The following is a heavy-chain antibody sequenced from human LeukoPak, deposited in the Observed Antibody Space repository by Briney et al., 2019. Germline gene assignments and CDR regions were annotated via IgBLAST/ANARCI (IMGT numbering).Heavy chain of an antibody. CDR3: ATCPDFWSGNVR. CDR2: IRVSGVTT. J-gene: IGHJ4*02. D-gene: IGHD3-3*01. Sequence: PGGAPRLSRAASGLTLRDYCMSWVRQAPRKRLEWVSSIRVSGVTTYYADSVEGRFTISRDNSKNTLFEEMNSLRAEDTGVYYRATCPDFWSGNVRWGQGTLVPVSS. CDR1: GLTLRDYC. V-gene: IGHV3-23*01.